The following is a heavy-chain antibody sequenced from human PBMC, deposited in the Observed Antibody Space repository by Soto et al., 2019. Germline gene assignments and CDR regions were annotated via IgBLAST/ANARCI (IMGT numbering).Heavy chain of an antibody. Sequence: EVQLVESGGGLVQPGGSLRLSCAASGFTFSSYSMNWVRQAPGKGLEWVSYISSSSSTIYYADSVKGRFTISRDNAKNSLYLQMNSLTDEDTAVYYCARDDINYYDSSGELDYWGQGTLVTVSS. CDR2: ISSSSSTI. CDR3: ARDDINYYDSSGELDY. D-gene: IGHD3-22*01. CDR1: GFTFSSYS. J-gene: IGHJ4*02. V-gene: IGHV3-48*02.